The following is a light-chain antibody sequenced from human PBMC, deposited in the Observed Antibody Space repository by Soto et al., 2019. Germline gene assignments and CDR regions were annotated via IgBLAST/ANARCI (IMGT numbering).Light chain of an antibody. CDR2: WAS. V-gene: IGKV4-1*01. Sequence: DIVTAQSPDSLAVSLGERATINCKSSQSVLYSSNNKNYLAWYQQKPGQPPKLLIYWASTRDSGVPDRFSGSGSGTDFTLTISSLQAEDVAVYYCQQYYTTPYTFGQGTKLEIK. CDR1: QSVLYSSNNKNY. CDR3: QQYYTTPYT. J-gene: IGKJ2*01.